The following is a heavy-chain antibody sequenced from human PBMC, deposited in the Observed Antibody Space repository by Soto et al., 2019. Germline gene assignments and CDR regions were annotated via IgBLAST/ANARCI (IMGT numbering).Heavy chain of an antibody. Sequence: QVQLQESGPGLVKPSETLSLTCTVSGGSISSYYWSWIRQPPGKGLEWIGYIYDSGSTNYNPSLKNRVTISVDTSKNQFSLKLSSVTAADTAVYYCARGGSSSWYQVFDYWGQGTLVTVSS. CDR3: ARGGSSSWYQVFDY. V-gene: IGHV4-59*01. CDR2: IYDSGST. CDR1: GGSISSYY. D-gene: IGHD6-13*01. J-gene: IGHJ4*02.